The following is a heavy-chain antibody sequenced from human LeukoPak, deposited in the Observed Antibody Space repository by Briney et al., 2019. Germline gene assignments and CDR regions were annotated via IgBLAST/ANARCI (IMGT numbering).Heavy chain of an antibody. CDR2: INSDGSST. D-gene: IGHD3-22*01. CDR1: GFTFSSYW. CDR3: VRSAFHAGSGNYYDY. V-gene: IGHV3-74*01. J-gene: IGHJ4*02. Sequence: PGGSLRLTCAASGFTFSSYWMHWVRQAPGKGLVWVSRINSDGSSTSYADSVKGRFTISRDNAENTLYLQMNSLRVEDTAVYYCVRSAFHAGSGNYYDYWGQGTLVTVSS.